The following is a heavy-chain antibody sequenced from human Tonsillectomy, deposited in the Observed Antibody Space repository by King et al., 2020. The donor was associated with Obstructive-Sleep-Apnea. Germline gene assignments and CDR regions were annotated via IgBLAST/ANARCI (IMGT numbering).Heavy chain of an antibody. J-gene: IGHJ4*02. Sequence: VQLVESGGGLVKPGGSLRLSCAASGFTFSSYSMNWVRQAPGKGLEWVSSISSSSSYIYYADSLKGRFTTSRDNAKNSLYLQMNSLRAEDTAVYYCARSPNTAALDYWGQGTLVTVSS. D-gene: IGHD5-18*01. V-gene: IGHV3-21*01. CDR2: ISSSSSYI. CDR3: ARSPNTAALDY. CDR1: GFTFSSYS.